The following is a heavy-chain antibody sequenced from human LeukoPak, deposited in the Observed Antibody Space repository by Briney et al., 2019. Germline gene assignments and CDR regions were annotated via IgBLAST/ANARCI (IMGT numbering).Heavy chain of an antibody. CDR1: GFTVSSNY. D-gene: IGHD5-12*01. Sequence: GGSLRLSCAASGFTVSSNYMSWVRQAPGKGLEWVSVIYSGGSTYYADSVKGRFTISRDNSKNTLYLQMNSLRAEDTAVYYCARDSLHYSGYAQGYYGMDVWGQGTTVTVSS. CDR2: IYSGGST. J-gene: IGHJ6*02. V-gene: IGHV3-53*01. CDR3: ARDSLHYSGYAQGYYGMDV.